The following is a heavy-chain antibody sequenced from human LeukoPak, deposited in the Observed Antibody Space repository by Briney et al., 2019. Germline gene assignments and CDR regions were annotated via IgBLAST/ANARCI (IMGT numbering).Heavy chain of an antibody. J-gene: IGHJ4*02. D-gene: IGHD5-18*01. CDR3: ARDKQPGDY. Sequence: SETLSLTCTASGGSISGYYWGWIRQPPRKGLEWIGYIFYSGSTTHNPSLKSRVTMSIDTPKNQFSLKVSSVTAADTAVYYCARDKQPGDYWGQGTLVTVSS. CDR1: GGSISGYY. V-gene: IGHV4-59*01. CDR2: IFYSGST.